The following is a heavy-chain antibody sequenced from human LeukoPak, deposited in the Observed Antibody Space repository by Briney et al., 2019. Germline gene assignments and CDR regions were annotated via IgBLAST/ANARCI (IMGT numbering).Heavy chain of an antibody. V-gene: IGHV3-53*01. CDR3: ARAGRVAVAGTYYYYYMDV. D-gene: IGHD6-19*01. CDR1: GFTVSSNY. CDR2: IYSGGMT. Sequence: GGSLRLSCAVSGFTVSSNYMNWVRQAPGKGLEWVSVIYSGGMTYYADSVKGRFTISRDNAKNSLYLQMNSLRAEDTAVYYCARAGRVAVAGTYYYYYMDVWGKGTTVTVSS. J-gene: IGHJ6*03.